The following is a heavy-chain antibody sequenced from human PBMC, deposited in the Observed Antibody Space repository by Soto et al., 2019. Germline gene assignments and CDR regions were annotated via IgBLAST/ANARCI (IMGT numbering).Heavy chain of an antibody. V-gene: IGHV3-13*05. CDR3: ARGDVLDSSGYYDGVGRYGMDV. CDR2: IGTAGDP. J-gene: IGHJ6*02. Sequence: EVQLVESGGGLVQPGGSLRLSCAASGFTFSSYDMHWVRQATGKGLEWVSAIGTAGDPYYPGSVKGRFTISRENAKNSLYLQMNSLIAGETAVYYCARGDVLDSSGYYDGVGRYGMDVLGQGPTVTVSS. CDR1: GFTFSSYD. D-gene: IGHD3-22*01.